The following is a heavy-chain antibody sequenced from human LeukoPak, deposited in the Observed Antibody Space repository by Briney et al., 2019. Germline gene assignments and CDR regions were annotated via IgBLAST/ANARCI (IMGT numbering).Heavy chain of an antibody. J-gene: IGHJ5*02. CDR3: AAKSAHYYDSSGYYLNWFDP. Sequence: SETLSLTCAVYGGSFSGYYWSWIRHPPGKGLEWIGEIDHSGSTNYIPSLKSRVTISVDTSKNQFSLKLSSVTAADTAVYYCAAKSAHYYDSSGYYLNWFDPWGQGTLVTVSS. V-gene: IGHV4-34*01. D-gene: IGHD3-22*01. CDR2: IDHSGST. CDR1: GGSFSGYY.